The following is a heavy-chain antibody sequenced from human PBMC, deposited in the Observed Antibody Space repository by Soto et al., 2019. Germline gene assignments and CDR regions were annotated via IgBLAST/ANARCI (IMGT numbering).Heavy chain of an antibody. CDR1: GFTVSSKY. Sequence: GGSLRLSCAASGFTVSSKYMSWVRQAPGKGLEWVSVIYSGGSTYYADSVKGRFTISRDNSKNTLYLQMNSLRAEDTAVYYCARSPTVTNIDYWGQGTLVTVSS. CDR2: IYSGGST. D-gene: IGHD4-17*01. V-gene: IGHV3-66*01. J-gene: IGHJ4*02. CDR3: ARSPTVTNIDY.